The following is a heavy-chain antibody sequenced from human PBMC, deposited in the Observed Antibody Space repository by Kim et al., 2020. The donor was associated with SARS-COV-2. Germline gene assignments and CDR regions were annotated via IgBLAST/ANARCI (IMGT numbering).Heavy chain of an antibody. Sequence: SETLSLTCTVSGGSISSGSYYWSWIRQPAGKGLEWIGRIYTSGSTNYNPSLKSRVTISVDTSKNQFSLKLSSVTAADTAVYYCAREGQQLGVYYYGMDVWGQGTTVTVSS. J-gene: IGHJ6*02. CDR2: IYTSGST. D-gene: IGHD6-13*01. V-gene: IGHV4-61*02. CDR3: AREGQQLGVYYYGMDV. CDR1: GGSISSGSYY.